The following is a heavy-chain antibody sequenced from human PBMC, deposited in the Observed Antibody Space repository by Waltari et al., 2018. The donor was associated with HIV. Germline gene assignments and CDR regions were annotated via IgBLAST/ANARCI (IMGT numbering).Heavy chain of an antibody. CDR1: NFWFSRYW. CDR3: ARGDQWGIFLDSYYGLDV. V-gene: IGHV3-7*01. CDR2: ITQDATKK. D-gene: IGHD1-26*01. Sequence: EALLVESGGGVVKPGGSLRLSCEASNFWFSRYWMVGVRQASGRGMEWVANITQDATKKNYAESVKGRFSVSRDNGKYSVFLEMNRLRVQDTAVYFCARGDQWGIFLDSYYGLDVWGRGTTVIVSS. J-gene: IGHJ6*02.